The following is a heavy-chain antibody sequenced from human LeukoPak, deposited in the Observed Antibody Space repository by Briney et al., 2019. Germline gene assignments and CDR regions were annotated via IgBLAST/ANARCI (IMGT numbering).Heavy chain of an antibody. Sequence: GGSLRLSCAASGFTFSSYWMHWVRQAPGKGLVWVSRINSDGSSTIHADSVKGRFTISRDNSKNTLYLQMNSLRAEDTAVYYCASILRSSSGYYFDYWGQGTLVTVSS. V-gene: IGHV3-74*01. J-gene: IGHJ4*02. CDR2: INSDGSST. D-gene: IGHD3-10*01. CDR3: ASILRSSSGYYFDY. CDR1: GFTFSSYW.